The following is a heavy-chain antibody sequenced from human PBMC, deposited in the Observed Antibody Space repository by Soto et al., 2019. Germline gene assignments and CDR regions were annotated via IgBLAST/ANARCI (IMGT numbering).Heavy chain of an antibody. CDR1: GFTFSSYW. D-gene: IGHD6-6*01. V-gene: IGHV3-7*01. CDR3: ARVRVSSSSLRGMDV. CDR2: IKQDGSEK. Sequence: EVQLVESGGGLVQPGGSLRLSCAASGFTFSSYWMSWVRQAPGKGLEWVANIKQDGSEKYYVDSVKGRFTISRDNAKNSLYLQMNSLRAEDTAVYYCARVRVSSSSLRGMDVWCQGTTVTVSS. J-gene: IGHJ6*02.